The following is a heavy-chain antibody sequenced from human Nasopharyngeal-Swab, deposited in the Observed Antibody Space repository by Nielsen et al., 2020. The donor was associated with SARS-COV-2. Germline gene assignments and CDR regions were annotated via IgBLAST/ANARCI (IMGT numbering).Heavy chain of an antibody. D-gene: IGHD1-1*01. V-gene: IGHV4-34*01. CDR2: INHSGST. CDR3: ARRRDDGGMDV. J-gene: IGHJ6*02. Sequence: WIRQPPGKGLEWIGEINHSGSTNYNPSLKSRVTISDHTSKNEFSLKLTSVTAANTAVYYCARRRDDGGMDVWGQGTAVTVSS.